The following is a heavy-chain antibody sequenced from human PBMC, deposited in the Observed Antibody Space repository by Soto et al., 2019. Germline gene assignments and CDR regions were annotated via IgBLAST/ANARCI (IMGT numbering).Heavy chain of an antibody. D-gene: IGHD1-26*01. CDR1: GGTFSSYT. CDR2: IIPILDIA. J-gene: IGHJ6*02. V-gene: IGHV1-69*02. Sequence: QVQLVQSGAEVKKPGSSVKVSCKASGGTFSSYTISWVRQAPGQGLEWMGRIIPILDIANYAQKFHGRVTITADKSTSTAYMELSSLRSEDTAVYYCARSSPHGSYYYYYGMDVWGQGTTVTVSS. CDR3: ARSSPHGSYYYYYGMDV.